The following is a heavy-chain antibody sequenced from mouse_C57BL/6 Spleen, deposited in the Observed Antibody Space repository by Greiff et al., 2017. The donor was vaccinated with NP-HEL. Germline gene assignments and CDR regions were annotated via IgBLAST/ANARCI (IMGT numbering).Heavy chain of an antibody. CDR2: IDPENGDT. Sequence: VQLQQSGAELVRPGASVKLSCTASGFNIKDDYMHWVKQRPEQGLEWIGWIDPENGDTEYASKFQGKATITADTSSNTAYLQLSSLTSEDTAVYYFTLGDFDDWGPGTTLTVSS. V-gene: IGHV14-4*01. J-gene: IGHJ2*01. CDR3: TLGDFDD. CDR1: GFNIKDDY.